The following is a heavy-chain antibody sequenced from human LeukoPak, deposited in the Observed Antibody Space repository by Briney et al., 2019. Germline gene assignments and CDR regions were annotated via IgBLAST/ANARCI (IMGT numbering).Heavy chain of an antibody. CDR1: GGSISRYY. D-gene: IGHD6-13*01. J-gene: IGHJ4*02. Sequence: SETLSLTCNVSGGSISRYYWAWIRQPPGMGLESIGKIHNGGNAYYTPSLKSQVTLSMDASRNQVSLRLSSVTAADTAVYYCASGYSTTLDFWGQGTLVTVSS. V-gene: IGHV4-59*04. CDR2: IHNGGNA. CDR3: ASGYSTTLDF.